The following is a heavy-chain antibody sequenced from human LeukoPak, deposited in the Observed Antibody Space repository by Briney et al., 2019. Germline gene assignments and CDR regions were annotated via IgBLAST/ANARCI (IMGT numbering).Heavy chain of an antibody. CDR2: IYYSGST. CDR3: ARYEERDKRWWYFDY. CDR1: GDSISSYY. Sequence: PSETLSLTCTVSGDSISSYYWNWIRQPPGKGLEWIGNIYYSGSTNYNPSLKSRVTISVNTSKNQFSLKLSSVTAADTAVYYCARYEERDKRWWYFDYWGQGTLVTVSS. V-gene: IGHV4-59*08. J-gene: IGHJ4*02. D-gene: IGHD2-15*01.